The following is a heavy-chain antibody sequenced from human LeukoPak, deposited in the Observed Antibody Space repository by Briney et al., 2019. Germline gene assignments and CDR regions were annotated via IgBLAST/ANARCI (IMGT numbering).Heavy chain of an antibody. V-gene: IGHV4-4*02. D-gene: IGHD3-10*01. CDR3: ATEGDYCRPLDY. CDR2: VNRQGGT. CDR1: GHTQTQSNA. Sequence: SETQSLMCNLSGHTQTQSNALGRVRQPPGKGLEWIGEVNRQGGTNYNPSLWRQVAIVVDRFANHIYHQMTSVTAADTALKSDATEGDYCRPLDYSGQGTLVTVSS. J-gene: IGHJ4*02.